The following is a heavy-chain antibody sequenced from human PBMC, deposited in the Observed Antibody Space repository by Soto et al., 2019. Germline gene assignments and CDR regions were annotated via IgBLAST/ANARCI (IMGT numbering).Heavy chain of an antibody. D-gene: IGHD5-18*01. J-gene: IGHJ4*02. V-gene: IGHV4-31*03. CDR3: ASAPWRQLWSSHFDN. Sequence: QVQLQESGPGLVKPSQTLSLTCTVSGDSISSGGHHWSWIRRHPGKGLEWIGYIYHSGSTYYNPSFQSRVIISLDTSKNEFSLKMNSMTAADTAVYYCASAPWRQLWSSHFDNWGQGTLVTVSS. CDR1: GDSISSGGHH. CDR2: IYHSGST.